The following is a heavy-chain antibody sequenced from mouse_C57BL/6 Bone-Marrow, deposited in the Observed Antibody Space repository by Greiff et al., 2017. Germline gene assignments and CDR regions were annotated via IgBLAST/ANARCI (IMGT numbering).Heavy chain of an antibody. V-gene: IGHV1-19*01. J-gene: IGHJ4*01. Sequence: EVQLQQSGPVLVKPGASVKMSCKASGYTFTDYYMNWVKQSHGKSLEWIGVINPYNGGTSYNQKFKGKATLTVDKSSSTAYMELNSLTSEDSAVYYCARRRGPLYAMDYWGQGTSVTVAS. CDR2: INPYNGGT. CDR3: ARRRGPLYAMDY. CDR1: GYTFTDYY.